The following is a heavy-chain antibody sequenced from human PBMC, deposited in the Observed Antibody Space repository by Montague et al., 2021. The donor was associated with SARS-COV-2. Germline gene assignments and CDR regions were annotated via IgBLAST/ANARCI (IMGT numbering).Heavy chain of an antibody. J-gene: IGHJ5*02. D-gene: IGHD2-15*01. CDR2: INHSGTT. Sequence: SQTLSLTCAVYNESFSGNSFSTYYWSWIRQPPGKGLEWIGEINHSGTTNYNPSLESRFSISVDTSKNQFSLRLISATAADTAVYYCARGLRLCNGGSCYFAWFDPWGQGTPVTVSS. CDR3: ARGLRLCNGGSCYFAWFDP. CDR1: NESFSGNS. V-gene: IGHV4-34*01.